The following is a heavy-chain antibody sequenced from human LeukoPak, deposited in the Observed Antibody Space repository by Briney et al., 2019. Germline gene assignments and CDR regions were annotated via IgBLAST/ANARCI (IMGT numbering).Heavy chain of an antibody. CDR1: GGSFSGYY. D-gene: IGHD6-13*01. Sequence: PSETLSLTCAVYGGSFSGYYWSWIRQPPGKGLEWIGEINHSGSTNYNPSLKSRVTILVDTSKNQFSLKLSSVTAADTAVYYCARLTGVRGYSSSYYFDYWGQGTLVTVSS. J-gene: IGHJ4*02. V-gene: IGHV4-34*01. CDR3: ARLTGVRGYSSSYYFDY. CDR2: INHSGST.